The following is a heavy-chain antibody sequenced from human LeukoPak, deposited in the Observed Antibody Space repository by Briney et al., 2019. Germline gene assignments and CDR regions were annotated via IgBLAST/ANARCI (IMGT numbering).Heavy chain of an antibody. CDR2: TYYRSKWYN. V-gene: IGHV6-1*01. D-gene: IGHD2-15*01. Sequence: SQTLSLTCAISGDSVSSNSAAWNWIRQSPSRGLEWLRRTYYRSKWYNDYAVSVKSRITINPDTSKNQFSLQLNSVTPEDTAVYYCARLYCSGGSCYPYPNWFDPWGQGTLVTVSS. CDR3: ARLYCSGGSCYPYPNWFDP. J-gene: IGHJ5*02. CDR1: GDSVSSNSAA.